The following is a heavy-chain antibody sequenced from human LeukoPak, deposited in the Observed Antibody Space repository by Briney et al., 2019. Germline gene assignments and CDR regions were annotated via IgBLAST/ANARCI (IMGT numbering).Heavy chain of an antibody. J-gene: IGHJ6*03. V-gene: IGHV4-59*01. D-gene: IGHD4-11*01. CDR1: DDSITMYY. CDR3: ARGRVSSSTWYSTYYYYFHMDV. Sequence: SETLSLTCSVSDDSITMYYWTWIRQPPGKGLEWIGYVDHTGSTNFNPSLNGRVSISRDTSKNLFSLRLRSVTAADTAVYFCARGRVSSSTWYSTYYYYFHMDVWGKGTTVTVSS. CDR2: VDHTGST.